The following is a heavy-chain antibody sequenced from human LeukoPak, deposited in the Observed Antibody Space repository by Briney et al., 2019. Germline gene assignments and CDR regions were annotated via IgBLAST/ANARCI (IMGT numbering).Heavy chain of an antibody. D-gene: IGHD3-16*02. V-gene: IGHV3-15*01. J-gene: IGHJ4*02. CDR2: IKSKTDGGTT. CDR1: GFTFSNAW. Sequence: GGSLRLSCAASGFTFSNAWMSWVRQAPGKGLEWVGRIKSKTDGGTTDYAAPVKGRFTISRDDSKNTLYLQMNSLKTEDTAVYYCTTETYYDYVWGSYRYFDYWGQGTLVTVSS. CDR3: TTETYYDYVWGSYRYFDY.